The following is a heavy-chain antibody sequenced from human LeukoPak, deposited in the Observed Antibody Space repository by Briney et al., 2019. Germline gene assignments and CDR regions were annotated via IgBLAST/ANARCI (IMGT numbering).Heavy chain of an antibody. Sequence: GGSLRLSCAASRFTFSSFAMHWVRQAPGKGLEWVALISYDGSNKYYADSVKGRFTISRDDAKNSLYLQMNSLRAEDTAVYYCARAKRNGFDIWGQGTMVTVSS. CDR3: ARAKRNGFDI. J-gene: IGHJ3*02. CDR1: RFTFSSFA. CDR2: ISYDGSNK. V-gene: IGHV3-30*04.